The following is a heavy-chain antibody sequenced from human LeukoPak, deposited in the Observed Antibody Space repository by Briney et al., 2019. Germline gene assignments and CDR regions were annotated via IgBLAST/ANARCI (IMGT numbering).Heavy chain of an antibody. Sequence: GGSLRLSCAASGFTFSDYYMSWVRQAPGKGLEWVSTISGSGGSTYYADSVKGQFTICRDNSKNTLYLQMNSLRAEDTAVYYCAKEEWLLAVYFDYWGQGTLVTVSS. V-gene: IGHV3-23*01. CDR1: GFTFSDYY. D-gene: IGHD3-3*01. CDR2: ISGSGGST. J-gene: IGHJ4*02. CDR3: AKEEWLLAVYFDY.